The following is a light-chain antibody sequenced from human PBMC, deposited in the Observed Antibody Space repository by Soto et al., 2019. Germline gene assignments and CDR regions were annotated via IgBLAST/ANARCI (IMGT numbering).Light chain of an antibody. V-gene: IGLV2-8*01. CDR1: SSDVGGYNY. Sequence: QLVLTQPPSASGSPGQSVTISCTGTSSDVGGYNYVSWYQQHPDKAPKLMISEVSKRPSGVPDRFSGSKSGNTASLTVSGLQAEDEADYYCSSYAGSNNVVFGGGTKLTVL. CDR2: EVS. J-gene: IGLJ2*01. CDR3: SSYAGSNNVV.